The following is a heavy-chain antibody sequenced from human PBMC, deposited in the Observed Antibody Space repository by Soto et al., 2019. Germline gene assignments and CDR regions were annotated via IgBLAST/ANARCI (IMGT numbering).Heavy chain of an antibody. V-gene: IGHV1-18*01. CDR3: ARGGQECSNSGCGYIYDGMDV. D-gene: IGHD1-26*01. Sequence: ASVKVSCKASGYTFSHYGIGWVRQAPGQGLEWLGWISAYNGNRHFAEGLRGRITMTTNTTTSTADMELRSLSSDDTAVYYCARGGQECSNSGCGYIYDGMDVWGQGTTVTVSS. J-gene: IGHJ6*02. CDR1: GYTFSHYG. CDR2: ISAYNGNR.